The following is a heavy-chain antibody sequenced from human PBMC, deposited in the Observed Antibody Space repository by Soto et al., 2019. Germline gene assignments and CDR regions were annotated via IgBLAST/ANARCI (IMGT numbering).Heavy chain of an antibody. V-gene: IGHV3-15*07. CDR3: TTGLTYYSDSSGYYFDA. D-gene: IGHD3-22*01. Sequence: EVHLVESGGDLVKPGGSLRLSCAVSGFTFTNAWMNWVRQAPGKGLEWVGRIKSKNDGGTTEYAAPVKGRLIITRDDSKSTVYLQMTSLQTEDTGVYYCTTGLTYYSDSSGYYFDAWGQGTLVTVSS. J-gene: IGHJ4*02. CDR1: GFTFTNAW. CDR2: IKSKNDGGTT.